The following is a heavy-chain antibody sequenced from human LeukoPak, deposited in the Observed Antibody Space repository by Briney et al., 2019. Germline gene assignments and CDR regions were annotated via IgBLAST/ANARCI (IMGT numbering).Heavy chain of an antibody. CDR1: GFTVSSNY. J-gene: IGHJ4*02. Sequence: GGSLRLSCAASGFTVSSNYMSWVRQAAGKGLEWVSVIYSGGSTYYADSVKGRFTISRDNSKNTLYLQMNSLRAGDTAVYYCARDFGRYYGSGSYFRCFDYWGQGTLVTVSS. D-gene: IGHD3-10*01. V-gene: IGHV3-53*01. CDR3: ARDFGRYYGSGSYFRCFDY. CDR2: IYSGGST.